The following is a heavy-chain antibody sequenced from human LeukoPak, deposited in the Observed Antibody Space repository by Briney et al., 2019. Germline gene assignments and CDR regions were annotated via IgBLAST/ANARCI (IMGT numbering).Heavy chain of an antibody. CDR1: GGSISSSSYY. J-gene: IGHJ4*02. CDR2: IYYSGST. V-gene: IGHV4-39*01. CDR3: ARYSNGHFDY. D-gene: IGHD6-19*01. Sequence: SETLSLTCTVSGGSISSSSYYWGWIRQPPGKGLEWIGNIYYSGSTYYNPSLKRPVTISGDTPKNQFSLRLSSVTAADTAVYDCARYSNGHFDYWGRGTLVTVSS.